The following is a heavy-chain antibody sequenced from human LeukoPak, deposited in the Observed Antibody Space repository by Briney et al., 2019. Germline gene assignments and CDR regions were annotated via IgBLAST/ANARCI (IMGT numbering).Heavy chain of an antibody. CDR2: IKIGGDGK. CDR1: GFTFNNYA. CDR3: VRAAPRDCSPASCSLFDT. D-gene: IGHD2-2*01. Sequence: PGGSLRLSCAGSGFTFNNYAMSWVRRAPRKGLEWVSTIKIGGDGKHYADSVKGRFTISRDRSESTLYLQMNGLSADDTAVYYCVRAAPRDCSPASCSLFDTWGQGTLVTVSS. V-gene: IGHV3-23*01. J-gene: IGHJ4*02.